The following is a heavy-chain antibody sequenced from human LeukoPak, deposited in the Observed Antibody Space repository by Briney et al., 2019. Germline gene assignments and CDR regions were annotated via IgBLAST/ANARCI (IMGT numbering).Heavy chain of an antibody. CDR3: ARGAAGYCSGGSCGYYYYYGMDV. Sequence: SETLSLTCTVSGGSVSSGSYHWSWIRQPPGKGLEWIGYIYYSGSTNYNPSLKSRVTISVDTSKNQFSLKLSSVTAADTAVYYCARGAAGYCSGGSCGYYYYYGMDVWGKGTTVTVSS. V-gene: IGHV4-61*01. D-gene: IGHD2-15*01. CDR1: GGSVSSGSYH. CDR2: IYYSGST. J-gene: IGHJ6*04.